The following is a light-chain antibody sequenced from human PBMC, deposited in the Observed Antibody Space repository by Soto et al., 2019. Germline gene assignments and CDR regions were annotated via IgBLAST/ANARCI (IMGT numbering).Light chain of an antibody. Sequence: QSALTQPASVSGSPGQSITISCTGTSSDVGSYNLVSWYQQHPGKAPKLMIYEGSKRPSGVSNRFSGSKSGNTASLTISGLQADDEADYYCCSYSGSSSTVLFGGGTKLTVL. CDR3: CSYSGSSSTVL. CDR2: EGS. V-gene: IGLV2-23*01. CDR1: SSDVGSYNL. J-gene: IGLJ2*01.